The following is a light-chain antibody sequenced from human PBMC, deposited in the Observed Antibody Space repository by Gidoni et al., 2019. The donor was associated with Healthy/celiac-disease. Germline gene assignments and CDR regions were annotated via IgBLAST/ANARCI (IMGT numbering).Light chain of an antibody. CDR1: SSNIGSKT. Sequence: QSVLTQPPSASGTPGQRVTIPCSGSSSNIGSKTVSWYQQLPGTAPKLLIYSNNQRPSGVPDRFSGSKSGTSASLAISGLQSEDEADYYCAAWDDSLNGRVFGGGTKLTVL. J-gene: IGLJ2*01. CDR3: AAWDDSLNGRV. V-gene: IGLV1-44*01. CDR2: SNN.